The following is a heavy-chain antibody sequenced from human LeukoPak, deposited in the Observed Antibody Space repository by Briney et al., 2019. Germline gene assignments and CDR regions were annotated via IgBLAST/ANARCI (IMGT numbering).Heavy chain of an antibody. CDR2: IYYTGST. J-gene: IGHJ6*03. CDR3: ARDGYYYMDV. Sequence: SETLSLTCTVSGGSISSSSYYWGWIRQPPGKGLEWIGSIYYTGSTNYNSSLKSRVTISLDTSKKQFSLKLKSVTAADTAVYYCARDGYYYMDVWGKGTTVTISS. CDR1: GGSISSSSYY. V-gene: IGHV4-39*07.